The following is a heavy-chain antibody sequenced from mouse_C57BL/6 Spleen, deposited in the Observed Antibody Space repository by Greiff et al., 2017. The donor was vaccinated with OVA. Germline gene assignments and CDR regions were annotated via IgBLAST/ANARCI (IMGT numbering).Heavy chain of an antibody. Sequence: VQLQQSGPELVKPGASVKISCKASGYSFTDYNMNWVKQSNGKSLEWIGVINPNYGTTSSNQKFKGKATLTVDQSSSTAYMQLNSLTSEDSAVYYGAREGVYYGSSYGYFDVWGTGTTVTVSS. CDR3: AREGVYYGSSYGYFDV. CDR2: INPNYGTT. D-gene: IGHD1-1*01. V-gene: IGHV1-39*01. J-gene: IGHJ1*03. CDR1: GYSFTDYN.